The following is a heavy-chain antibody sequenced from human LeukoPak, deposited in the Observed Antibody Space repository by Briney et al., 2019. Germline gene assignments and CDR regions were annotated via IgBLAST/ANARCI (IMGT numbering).Heavy chain of an antibody. D-gene: IGHD3-16*01. CDR2: IRNDGRIE. Sequence: PGGSLRLSCATSGFTFSTYGMHWVRQAPGKGLEWVAFIRNDGRIENYADSVKGRFTISRDNSKNTLYLQMNSLRDEDTAVYYCAKFEFGFWGQGTLVTVSS. J-gene: IGHJ4*02. CDR3: AKFEFGF. V-gene: IGHV3-30*02. CDR1: GFTFSTYG.